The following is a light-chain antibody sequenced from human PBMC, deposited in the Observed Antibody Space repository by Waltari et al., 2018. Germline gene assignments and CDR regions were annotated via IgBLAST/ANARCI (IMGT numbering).Light chain of an antibody. V-gene: IGLV2-8*01. Sequence: QSPLTQPPSASGPPGQPLTISCPGSSSDVGGDNYLSWSQQHPGKPPKLTIYEVNKRPSGVPDRFSGSKSGNTASLTVSGLQAEDEADYYCSSSAGSKNLVFGGGTKLTVL. J-gene: IGLJ2*01. CDR3: SSSAGSKNLV. CDR2: EVN. CDR1: SSDVGGDNY.